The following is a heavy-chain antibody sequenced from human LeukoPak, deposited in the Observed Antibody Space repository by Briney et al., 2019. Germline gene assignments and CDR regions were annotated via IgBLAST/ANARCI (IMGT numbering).Heavy chain of an antibody. CDR1: GFTFSSYA. CDR3: AKDRDSGYEALDY. V-gene: IGHV3-23*01. Sequence: PGGSLRLSCAASGFTFSSYAMSWVRQAPGKGLEWVSAISGSGGSTYYADSVKGRFTISRDNFKNTLYLQMNSLRAEDTAVYYCAKDRDSGYEALDYWGQGTLVTVSS. J-gene: IGHJ4*02. D-gene: IGHD5-12*01. CDR2: ISGSGGST.